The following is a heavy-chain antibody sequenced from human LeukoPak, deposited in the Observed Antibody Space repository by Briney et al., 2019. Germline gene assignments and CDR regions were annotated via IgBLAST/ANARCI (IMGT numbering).Heavy chain of an antibody. V-gene: IGHV3-23*01. CDR1: GLTFSSYA. Sequence: GGSLRLSCAASGLTFSSYAMNWVRQAPGKGLEWVSAISYSGGSTYYVDSVKGRFTISRDNSENTLYLQLNSLRAEDTAVYYCAKAASGSYLYYFDYWGQGTLVTVSS. J-gene: IGHJ4*02. CDR3: AKAASGSYLYYFDY. D-gene: IGHD1-26*01. CDR2: ISYSGGST.